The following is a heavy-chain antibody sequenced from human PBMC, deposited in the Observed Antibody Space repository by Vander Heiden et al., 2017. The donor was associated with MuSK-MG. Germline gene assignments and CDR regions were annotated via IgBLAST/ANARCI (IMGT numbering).Heavy chain of an antibody. CDR3: VRVRVLRDSFGYRYFYSGMDV. V-gene: IGHV3-13*04. CDR2: IGGTGDT. CDR1: GFTFSNYD. Sequence: EVQLVESGGGLVQPGGSLRLACAASGFTFSNYDMHWVRQAPGEGLEWVSAIGGTGDTYYSDSVQGRFTISGESANNSLYLQMNSLRVGDTAVYYCVRVRVLRDSFGYRYFYSGMDVWGQGTTVTVSS. D-gene: IGHD5-18*01. J-gene: IGHJ6*02.